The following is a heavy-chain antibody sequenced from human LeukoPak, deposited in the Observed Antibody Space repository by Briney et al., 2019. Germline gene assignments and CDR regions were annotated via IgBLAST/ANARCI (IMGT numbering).Heavy chain of an antibody. CDR2: INTNTGNP. D-gene: IGHD3-10*01. Sequence: ASVKVSCKASGYTFTTFGIYWVRQAPGQGLEWMGWINTNTGNPTYAQGFTGRFVFSLDTSVSTAYLQISSLKAEDTAVYYCARDGYYGSGSYSETGIAAFDIWGQGTMVTVSS. V-gene: IGHV7-4-1*02. CDR1: GYTFTTFG. CDR3: ARDGYYGSGSYSETGIAAFDI. J-gene: IGHJ3*02.